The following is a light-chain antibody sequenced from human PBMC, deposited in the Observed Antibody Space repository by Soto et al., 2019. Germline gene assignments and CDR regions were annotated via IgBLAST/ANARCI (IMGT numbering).Light chain of an antibody. Sequence: ELVLTQSPATLSLSPGERATLSCRASQSVSSHLAWYQQKPGQAPRLLMYDTFNMATGIPARFNGSGSGTDFTLTISSLEPQDFAVYYCQQRSNWPPGYTFGQGTKLEIK. CDR3: QQRSNWPPGYT. V-gene: IGKV3-11*01. J-gene: IGKJ2*01. CDR1: QSVSSH. CDR2: DTF.